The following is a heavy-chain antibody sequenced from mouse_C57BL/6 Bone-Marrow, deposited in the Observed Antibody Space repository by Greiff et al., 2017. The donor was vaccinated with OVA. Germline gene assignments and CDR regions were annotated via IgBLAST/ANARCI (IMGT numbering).Heavy chain of an antibody. CDR2: IDPENGDT. Sequence: VQLQQSGAELVRPGASVKLSCTASGFNIKDDYMHWVKQRPEQGLEWIGWIDPENGDTEYASKFQGKATITADTSSNTAYLQLSGLTSEDTAVYYCTTLGQVYYGYFDYWGQGTTLTVSS. J-gene: IGHJ2*01. CDR1: GFNIKDDY. D-gene: IGHD2-1*01. V-gene: IGHV14-4*01. CDR3: TTLGQVYYGYFDY.